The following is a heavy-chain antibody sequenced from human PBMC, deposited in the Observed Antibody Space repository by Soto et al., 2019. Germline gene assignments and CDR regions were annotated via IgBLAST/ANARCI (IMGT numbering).Heavy chain of an antibody. J-gene: IGHJ5*02. CDR1: GGSISSSNW. Sequence: SETLSLTCVVSGGSISSSNWWSWVRQPPGKGLEWLGEIYHSGSTNYNPSLKSRVTISVDKSKNHFSLKLSSVTAADTAVYSCARTLWDGYTRYYLDPWGQGTLVTLSS. CDR2: IYHSGST. V-gene: IGHV4-4*02. D-gene: IGHD5-18*01. CDR3: ARTLWDGYTRYYLDP.